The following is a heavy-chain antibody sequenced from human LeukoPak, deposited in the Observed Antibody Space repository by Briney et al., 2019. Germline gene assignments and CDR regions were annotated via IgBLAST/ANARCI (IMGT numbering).Heavy chain of an antibody. J-gene: IGHJ4*02. CDR3: ARVYYDSSGYPHFDY. D-gene: IGHD3-22*01. CDR1: GGSISNYY. Sequence: SETLSLTCTVSGGSISNYYWSWIRQPPGKVLEWIGYIYYSGSTNYNPSLKSRVTISVDTSKNQFSLKLSSVTAADTAVYYCARVYYDSSGYPHFDYWGQGTLVTVSS. CDR2: IYYSGST. V-gene: IGHV4-59*01.